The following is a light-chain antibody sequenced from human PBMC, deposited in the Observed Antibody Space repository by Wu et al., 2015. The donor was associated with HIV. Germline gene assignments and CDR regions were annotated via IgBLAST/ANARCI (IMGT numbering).Light chain of an antibody. CDR2: GAS. CDR1: QSVRGN. J-gene: IGKJ2*01. Sequence: ILMTQSPATLSXSPGRTVTLSCRASQSVRGNVAWYQHERGQSPRLVISGASSRTTGIPTRFSASGSGTDFTLTISGLQSEDFAVYFCQQYDTRPYTFGQGTRVEI. CDR3: QQYDTRPYT. V-gene: IGKV3-15*01.